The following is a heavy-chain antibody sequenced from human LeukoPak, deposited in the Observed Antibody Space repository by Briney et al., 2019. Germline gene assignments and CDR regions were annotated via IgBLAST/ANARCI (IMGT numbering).Heavy chain of an antibody. Sequence: PSETLSLTCAVYGGSFSGYYWSWIRQPPGKGLEWIGEINHSGGTNYNPSLKSRVTISVDTSKNQFSLKLSSVTAADTAVYYCAGMAAAYYYYYGMDVWGKGTTVTVSS. CDR3: AGMAAAYYYYYGMDV. D-gene: IGHD6-13*01. CDR1: GGSFSGYY. V-gene: IGHV4-34*01. J-gene: IGHJ6*04. CDR2: INHSGGT.